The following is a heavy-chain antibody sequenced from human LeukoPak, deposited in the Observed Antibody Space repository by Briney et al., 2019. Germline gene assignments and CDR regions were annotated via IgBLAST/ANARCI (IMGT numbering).Heavy chain of an antibody. CDR1: GFTFSSYY. J-gene: IGHJ4*02. CDR3: ARNLGGYSSRSEK. V-gene: IGHV3-21*01. Sequence: GGSLRLSCAASGFTFSSYYMNWVRQAPGKGLEWVSSINSSSSYIYYAGSVKGRVTITRDTANNPQYLEMSSLRADDTAVYYCARNLGGYSSRSEKWGQGTLVTVSS. D-gene: IGHD6-13*01. CDR2: INSSSSYI.